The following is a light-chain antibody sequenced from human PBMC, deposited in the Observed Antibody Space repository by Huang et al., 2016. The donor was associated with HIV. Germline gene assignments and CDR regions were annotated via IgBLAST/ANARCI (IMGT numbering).Light chain of an antibody. J-gene: IGKJ5*01. CDR3: QQYYSTPIT. CDR1: QGISNS. Sequence: DIQMTQSPSSLSASVGDRVTITCRASQGISNSLAWYQQKPWKAPKFLLYAPSRLESGVPSRFTGSGSGTYYTLTISSLQPEYFATYYCQQYYSTPITVGQGTRLEIK. V-gene: IGKV1-NL1*01. CDR2: APS.